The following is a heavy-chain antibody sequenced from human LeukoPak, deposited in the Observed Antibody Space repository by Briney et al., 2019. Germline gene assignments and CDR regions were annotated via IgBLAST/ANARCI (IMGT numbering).Heavy chain of an antibody. CDR2: MNPNSANT. V-gene: IGHV1-8*03. CDR1: GYTFTNYD. D-gene: IGHD2-2*02. CDR3: ARATVVAGYCTTTRCYKPFDI. Sequence: ASVKVSCKASGYTFTNYDINWVRQATGQGLEWMGWMNPNSANTGYSQKFQGRVTFTRDTSISTAYMKLSSLRSEDTAVYFCARATVVAGYCTTTRCYKPFDIWGQGTMVTVSS. J-gene: IGHJ3*02.